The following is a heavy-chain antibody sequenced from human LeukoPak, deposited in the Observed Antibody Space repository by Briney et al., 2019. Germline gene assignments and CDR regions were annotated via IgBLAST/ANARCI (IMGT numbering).Heavy chain of an antibody. CDR2: IYYSGST. D-gene: IGHD2-21*02. CDR1: GGSISSYY. CDR3: ARDLGTDIFDY. J-gene: IGHJ4*02. V-gene: IGHV4-59*01. Sequence: SETLSLTCTVSGGSISSYYWSWLRQPPGKGLEWIGYIYYSGSTNYNPSLKSRVTISVDTSKNQFSLKLSSVTAADTAVYYCARDLGTDIFDYWGQGTLVTVSS.